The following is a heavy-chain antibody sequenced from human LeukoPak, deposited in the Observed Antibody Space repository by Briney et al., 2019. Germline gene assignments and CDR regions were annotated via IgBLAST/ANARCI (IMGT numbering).Heavy chain of an antibody. Sequence: SETLSLTCTVSGGSISSSSYYWGWIRQPPGKGLEWIGSIYYSGGTYYNPSLKSRVTISVDTSKNQFSLKLSSVTAADTAVYYCARYGIAVAGYWGQGTLVTVSS. CDR3: ARYGIAVAGY. D-gene: IGHD6-19*01. CDR2: IYYSGGT. V-gene: IGHV4-39*01. J-gene: IGHJ4*02. CDR1: GGSISSSSYY.